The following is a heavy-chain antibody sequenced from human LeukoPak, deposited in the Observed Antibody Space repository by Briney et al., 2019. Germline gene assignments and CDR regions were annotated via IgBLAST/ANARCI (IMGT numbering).Heavy chain of an antibody. Sequence: GASVKVSCKASGYSFTTYDINWVRQATGQGLEWMGWMNPNSGNTGYAQKFQGRVTITRNTSISTAYMELSSLRSEDTAVYYCAREGADNWFDPWGQGALVTVSS. CDR2: MNPNSGNT. CDR3: AREGADNWFDP. V-gene: IGHV1-8*03. CDR1: GYSFTTYD. D-gene: IGHD3-16*01. J-gene: IGHJ5*02.